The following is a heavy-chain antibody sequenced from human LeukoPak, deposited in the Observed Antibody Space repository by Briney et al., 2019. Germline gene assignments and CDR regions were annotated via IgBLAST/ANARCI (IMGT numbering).Heavy chain of an antibody. CDR2: MNPNSGNT. J-gene: IGHJ6*03. V-gene: IGHV1-8*03. D-gene: IGHD3-10*01. CDR1: GYTFTSYD. Sequence: GASVRVSCKASGYTFTSYDINWVRQATGQGLEWMGWMNPNSGNTGYAQKFQGRVTITRNTSISTAYMELSSLRSEDTAVYYCARGPDYYSSGRQGDYYYYYMDVWGKGTTVTVSS. CDR3: ARGPDYYSSGRQGDYYYYYMDV.